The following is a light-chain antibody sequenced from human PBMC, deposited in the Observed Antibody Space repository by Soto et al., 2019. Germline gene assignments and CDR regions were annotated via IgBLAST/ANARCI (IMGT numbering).Light chain of an antibody. CDR2: WAS. CDR3: QQYYSAPLA. CDR1: QSVLHSSNTNNY. Sequence: DIVMTQSPDSLAVSLGERATINCKSSQSVLHSSNTNNYLAWYQKKPGQPPKLPIYWASTRESGVPDRFSASGSGTDFTLTISSLQPEAVAVYYCQQYYSAPLAFGGGTRVEI. V-gene: IGKV4-1*01. J-gene: IGKJ4*01.